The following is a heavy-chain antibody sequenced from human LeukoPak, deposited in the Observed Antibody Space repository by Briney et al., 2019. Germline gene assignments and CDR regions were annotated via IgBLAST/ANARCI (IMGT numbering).Heavy chain of an antibody. J-gene: IGHJ5*02. Sequence: ASVKVSCKASGYTFTSYYMHWVRQAPGQGLEWMGIINPSGGSTSYAQKSQGRVTMTRDTSTSTVYMELSSLRSEDTAVYYCARAHGPQWLVWEGDWFDPWGQGTLVTVSS. CDR3: ARAHGPQWLVWEGDWFDP. D-gene: IGHD6-19*01. CDR1: GYTFTSYY. CDR2: INPSGGST. V-gene: IGHV1-46*01.